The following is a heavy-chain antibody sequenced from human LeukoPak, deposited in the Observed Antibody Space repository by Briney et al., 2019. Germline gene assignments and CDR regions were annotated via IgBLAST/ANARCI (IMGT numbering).Heavy chain of an antibody. CDR3: ARNYYDSSGLGY. J-gene: IGHJ4*02. Sequence: SETLSLTCTVSGGSISSGSYYWSWIRQPAGKGLEWIGRIYTSGSTNYNPSLKSRVTISVDMSKNQFSLKLSSVTAADTAVYYCARNYYDSSGLGYWGQGTLVTVSS. CDR2: IYTSGST. CDR1: GGSISSGSYY. D-gene: IGHD3-22*01. V-gene: IGHV4-61*02.